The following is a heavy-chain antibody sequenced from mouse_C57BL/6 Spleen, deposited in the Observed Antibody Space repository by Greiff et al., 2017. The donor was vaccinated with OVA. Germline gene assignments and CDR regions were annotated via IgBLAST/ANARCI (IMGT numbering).Heavy chain of an antibody. J-gene: IGHJ4*01. V-gene: IGHV1-64*01. CDR3: ARRYGGNYDYYAMDY. CDR1: GYTFTSYW. Sequence: QVQLQQPGAELVKPGASVKLSCKASGYTFTSYWMHWVKQRPGQGLEWIGMIHPNSGSTNYNEKFKSKATLTVDKSSSTAYMQLSSLTSEDSAVYYCARRYGGNYDYYAMDYWGQGTSVTVSS. D-gene: IGHD1-1*02. CDR2: IHPNSGST.